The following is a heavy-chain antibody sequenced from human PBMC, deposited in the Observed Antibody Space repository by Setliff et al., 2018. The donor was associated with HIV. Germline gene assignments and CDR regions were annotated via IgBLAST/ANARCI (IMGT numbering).Heavy chain of an antibody. CDR1: GFTFSTYS. V-gene: IGHV3-21*04. D-gene: IGHD2-21*01. J-gene: IGHJ5*02. CDR3: TKGVKWLAP. Sequence: LRLSCAASGFTFSTYSMNWVRQAPGKGLEWVSSISSSSSFIYYADSVKGRFIIYRDNSKNTLYLQMYGLRVEDTAMYYCTKGVKWLAPWGQGTPVTVSS. CDR2: ISSSSSFI.